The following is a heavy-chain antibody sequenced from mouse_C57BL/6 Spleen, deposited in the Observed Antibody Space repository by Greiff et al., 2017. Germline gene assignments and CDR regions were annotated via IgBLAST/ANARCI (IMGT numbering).Heavy chain of an antibody. CDR2: IYIGNGYT. CDR3: AREVIYYYHDRGPFDD. J-gene: IGHJ2*01. V-gene: IGHV1-58*01. CDR1: GYTFTSYG. Sequence: EVQLQQPGAELVRPGSSVKMSCKTSGYTFTSYGLNWVKQRPGQGLEWIGYIYIGNGYTAYNEKFKGKATLTLDPSSSTAYMQLSSLTSEDAAIYFFAREVIYYYHDRGPFDDWGQGTTLTVSS. D-gene: IGHD1-1*01.